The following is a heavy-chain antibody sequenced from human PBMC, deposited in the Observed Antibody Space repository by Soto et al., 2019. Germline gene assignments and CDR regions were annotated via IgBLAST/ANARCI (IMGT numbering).Heavy chain of an antibody. CDR2: ISYDGSNE. D-gene: IGHD5-12*01. J-gene: IGHJ4*02. Sequence: QVQLVESGGGVVQPGRSLRLSCAASGFTFSSYAMHWVRRAPGKGLEWVGLISYDGSNEYYADSVKGRFTISRDNSKNTVYLQLNSLRDEDTAVYYCAREGFGAYDFRRVPQTDYWGQGTLVTVSS. CDR1: GFTFSSYA. V-gene: IGHV3-30-3*01. CDR3: AREGFGAYDFRRVPQTDY.